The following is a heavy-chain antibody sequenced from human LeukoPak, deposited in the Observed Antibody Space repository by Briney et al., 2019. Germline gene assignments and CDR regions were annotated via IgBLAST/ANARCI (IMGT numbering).Heavy chain of an antibody. V-gene: IGHV4-59*01. D-gene: IGHD3-10*01. CDR3: ARGHTRISMIRGSRSSYYFDY. CDR1: GVSISSYF. Sequence: SETLSLTCTVSGVSISSYFWSWIRQPPGKGLEWIGYIYHSGSTFYNPSLKSRVSISLDTSKTQFSLKLSSVTAADTAVYYYARGHTRISMIRGSRSSYYFDYWGQGTLVTVSS. CDR2: IYHSGST. J-gene: IGHJ4*02.